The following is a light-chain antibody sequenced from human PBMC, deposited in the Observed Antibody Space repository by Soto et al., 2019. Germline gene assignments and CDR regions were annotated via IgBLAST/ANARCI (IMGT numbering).Light chain of an antibody. Sequence: QSALTQPPSASGSPGQSVTISCTGTRSDVGGYYYVSWYQQHPGKAPQLMIYEVTQRPSGVPDRFSGSKSGNTASLTVSGLQAEDEADYYCSSYAASNGLVFGGGTKLTVL. CDR1: RSDVGGYYY. J-gene: IGLJ2*01. V-gene: IGLV2-8*01. CDR3: SSYAASNGLV. CDR2: EVT.